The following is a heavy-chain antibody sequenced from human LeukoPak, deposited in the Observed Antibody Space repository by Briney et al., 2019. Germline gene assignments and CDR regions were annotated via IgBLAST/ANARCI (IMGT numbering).Heavy chain of an antibody. CDR3: ASTPQSIPVAGSGLSEYFQH. CDR2: INPNSGGT. J-gene: IGHJ1*01. V-gene: IGHV1-2*02. D-gene: IGHD6-19*01. Sequence: ASVKVSCKASGYTFTGYYMHWVRQAPGQGLEWMGWINPNSGGTNCAQKFQGRVTMTRDTSISTAYMELSRLRSDDTAMYYCASTPQSIPVAGSGLSEYFQHWGQGTLVTVSS. CDR1: GYTFTGYY.